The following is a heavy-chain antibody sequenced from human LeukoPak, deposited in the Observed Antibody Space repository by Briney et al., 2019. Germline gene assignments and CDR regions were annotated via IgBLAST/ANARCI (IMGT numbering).Heavy chain of an antibody. J-gene: IGHJ3*02. Sequence: GGSLRLSCATSGFSFSSYAMSWVRQAPGKGLEWVSAMSSSDDGRYYAASVRGRFTISRDNAKSTLYLQMNSLRAEDTAVYYCARVRGGSGRSYAADAFDIWGQGTMVTVSS. CDR2: MSSSDDGR. CDR1: GFSFSSYA. V-gene: IGHV3-23*01. CDR3: ARVRGGSGRSYAADAFDI. D-gene: IGHD1-26*01.